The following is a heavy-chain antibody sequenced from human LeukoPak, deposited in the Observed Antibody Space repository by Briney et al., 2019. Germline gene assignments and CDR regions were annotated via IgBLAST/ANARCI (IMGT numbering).Heavy chain of an antibody. V-gene: IGHV3-23*01. J-gene: IGHJ4*02. CDR2: ISGRGGST. Sequence: GGSLRLSCAASGFTFSSYAMSWVRQAPGKGLEWVSAISGRGGSTYYADSVKGRFTISRDNSKNTLSLQMNSLRAEDTAVYYCARGHSSGWFFFDYWGQGTLVTVSS. CDR1: GFTFSSYA. CDR3: ARGHSSGWFFFDY. D-gene: IGHD6-19*01.